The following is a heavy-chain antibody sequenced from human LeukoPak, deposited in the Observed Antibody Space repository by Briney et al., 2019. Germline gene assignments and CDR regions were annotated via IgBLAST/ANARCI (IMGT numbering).Heavy chain of an antibody. CDR3: ARAQPYTSRGSIYYYYYYNMDV. CDR1: GFTFSSYT. Sequence: HPGGSLRLSCAASGFTFSSYTMYWVRQAPGKGLEWVTVISYDGSKKYYAESVKGRFTISRDNSKNTVYLQMNSLRTEDTAVYYCARAQPYTSRGSIYYYYYYNMDVWGQGTTVTVSS. J-gene: IGHJ6*02. V-gene: IGHV3-30*04. D-gene: IGHD5-12*01. CDR2: ISYDGSKK.